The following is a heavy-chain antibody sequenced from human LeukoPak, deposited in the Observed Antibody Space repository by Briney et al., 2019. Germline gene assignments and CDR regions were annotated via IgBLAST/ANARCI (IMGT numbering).Heavy chain of an antibody. V-gene: IGHV4-4*07. CDR2: IYTSGST. CDR1: GGSISSYY. CDR3: ARDSGSSFVGKYYYYGMDV. D-gene: IGHD6-13*01. Sequence: SETLSLTCTVSGGSISSYYWSWIRQPAGKGLEWIGRIYTSGSTNYNPSLKSRVTMSVDTSKNQFSLKLSSVTAADTAVYYCARDSGSSFVGKYYYYGMDVWGQGTTVTVSS. J-gene: IGHJ6*02.